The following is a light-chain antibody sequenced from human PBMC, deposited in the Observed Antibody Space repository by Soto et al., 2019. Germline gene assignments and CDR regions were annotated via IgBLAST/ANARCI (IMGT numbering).Light chain of an antibody. CDR2: GNS. CDR3: QSYDSSLSGVV. Sequence: SVLTQPPSVSGAPGQRVTISCTVSSSNIGAGYDVHWYQQLPGTAPKLLIYGNSNRPSGVPDRFSGSKSGTSASLAITGLQAEDEAYYYCQSYDSSLSGVVFGGGTKLTVL. CDR1: SSNIGAGYD. V-gene: IGLV1-40*01. J-gene: IGLJ2*01.